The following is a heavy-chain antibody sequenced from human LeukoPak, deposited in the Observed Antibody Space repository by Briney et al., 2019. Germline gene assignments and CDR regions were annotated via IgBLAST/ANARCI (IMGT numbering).Heavy chain of an antibody. CDR3: ARVAYSGTYLDAFDI. J-gene: IGHJ3*02. CDR2: ISSSGYTI. D-gene: IGHD1-26*01. Sequence: GGSLRLSCAASGFTFSSYSMNWVRQAPGKGLEWVSYISSSGYTIYYADSAKGRFTISRDNAKSSLYLEMNSLRAEDTAVYYCARVAYSGTYLDAFDIWGQGTMVTVSS. CDR1: GFTFSSYS. V-gene: IGHV3-48*04.